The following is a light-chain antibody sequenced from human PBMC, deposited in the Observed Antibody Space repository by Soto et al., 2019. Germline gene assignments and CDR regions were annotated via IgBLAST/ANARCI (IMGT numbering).Light chain of an antibody. CDR2: DAS. Sequence: DIQMTQSPSSLSASVGDRVTITCQASQDISNYLNWYQQKPGKAPKLLIYDASNLETGVPSRFSGSGSGTDFTFTISSLQPEDIATSYCQQYDNLPHSLTFGGGTKVEIK. CDR3: QQYDNLPHSLT. CDR1: QDISNY. V-gene: IGKV1-33*01. J-gene: IGKJ4*01.